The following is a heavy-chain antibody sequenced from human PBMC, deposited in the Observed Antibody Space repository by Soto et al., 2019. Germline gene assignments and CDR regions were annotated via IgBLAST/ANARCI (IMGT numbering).Heavy chain of an antibody. J-gene: IGHJ4*02. CDR2: INGDGSDT. Sequence: EVQLVESGGVLVQPGGSLRLSCAASGFMFSTYWMHWVRQAPGKGLVWVSRINGDGSDTVYADSVKGRFTISRDNAKNTLYLQMNSLRAEDTAVYYCTRSITGFSYADSWGRGTLVTVSS. CDR3: TRSITGFSYADS. D-gene: IGHD2-2*01. V-gene: IGHV3-74*01. CDR1: GFMFSTYW.